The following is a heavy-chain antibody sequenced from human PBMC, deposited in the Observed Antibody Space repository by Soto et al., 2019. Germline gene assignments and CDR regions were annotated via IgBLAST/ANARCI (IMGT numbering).Heavy chain of an antibody. CDR1: GYTFTSYG. CDR2: ISAYNGNT. Sequence: RASVKVSCKASGYTFTSYGISWVRQAPGQGLEWMGWISAYNGNTNYAQKLQGRVTMTTDTSTSTAYMELRSLRSDDTAVYYCARQVEDIVVVPAAHFDYWGQGTLVTVSS. V-gene: IGHV1-18*01. J-gene: IGHJ4*02. D-gene: IGHD2-2*01. CDR3: ARQVEDIVVVPAAHFDY.